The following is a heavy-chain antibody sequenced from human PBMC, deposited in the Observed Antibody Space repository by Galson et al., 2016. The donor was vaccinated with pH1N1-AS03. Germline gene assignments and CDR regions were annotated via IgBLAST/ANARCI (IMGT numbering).Heavy chain of an antibody. Sequence: SLRLSCAPSGFTFDDYAMHWVRQAPGKGLEWVSFIRFDGSNKYYADSVKGRFTISRDNSNNTLYLQLNSLRAEDTAVYYCAKVSALLEFDYWGQGTLVIVSS. CDR1: GFTFDDYA. D-gene: IGHD1-26*01. CDR3: AKVSALLEFDY. J-gene: IGHJ4*02. CDR2: IRFDGSNK. V-gene: IGHV3-30*02.